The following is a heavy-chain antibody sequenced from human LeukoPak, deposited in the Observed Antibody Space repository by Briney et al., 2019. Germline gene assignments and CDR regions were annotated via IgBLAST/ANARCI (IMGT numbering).Heavy chain of an antibody. J-gene: IGHJ3*02. CDR1: GFTFGDYA. D-gene: IGHD3-22*01. CDR2: IRSKAYGGTT. V-gene: IGHV3-49*03. CDR3: TRDYYYDSSGYYYVEAFDI. Sequence: PGVSLRLSCTASGFTFGDYAMSWFRQAPGKGLECVGFIRSKAYGGTTEYAASVKGRFTISRDDSKSIAYLQMNSLKTEDTAVYYCTRDYYYDSSGYYYVEAFDIWGQGTMVTVSS.